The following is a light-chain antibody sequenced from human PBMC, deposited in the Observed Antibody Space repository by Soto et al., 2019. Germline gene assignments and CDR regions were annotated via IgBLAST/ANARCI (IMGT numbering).Light chain of an antibody. J-gene: IGKJ1*01. CDR1: QSVSSN. V-gene: IGKV3-15*01. CDR3: QQYNNCPPT. CDR2: GAS. Sequence: EIVMTQSPATLSVSPGERATLSCRASQSVSSNLAWYQQKPGQAPRLLIYGASTRATGIPARFSGSGSGTEFTLTISSLQSEDFAVYYCQQYNNCPPTFGQGTKVEIQ.